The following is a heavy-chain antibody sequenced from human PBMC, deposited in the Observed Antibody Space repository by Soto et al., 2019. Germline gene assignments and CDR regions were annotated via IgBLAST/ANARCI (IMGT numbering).Heavy chain of an antibody. V-gene: IGHV1-58*02. CDR3: AADQGAYCGGDCYDY. CDR2: IVVGSGNT. J-gene: IGHJ4*02. D-gene: IGHD2-21*01. Sequence: SVKVSCKASGFTFTSSAMQWVRQARGQRLEWIGWIVVGSGNTNYAQKFQERVTITRDMSTSTVYMEVSNLRSEDTAVYYCAADQGAYCGGDCYDYGGQGTLVTVS. CDR1: GFTFTSSA.